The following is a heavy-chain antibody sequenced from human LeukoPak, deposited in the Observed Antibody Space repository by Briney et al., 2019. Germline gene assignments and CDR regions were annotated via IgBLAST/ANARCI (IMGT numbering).Heavy chain of an antibody. CDR1: GYTFTSYG. J-gene: IGHJ5*02. CDR3: ARVPRGLVIIPWFDP. D-gene: IGHD3/OR15-3a*01. CDR2: ISAYNGNT. V-gene: IGHV1-18*01. Sequence: WASVKVSCKASGYTFTSYGISWVRQAPGQGLEWMGWISAYNGNTNYAQKLQGRVTMTTDTSTSTASMELRSLRSDDTAVYYCARVPRGLVIIPWFDPWGQGTLVTVSS.